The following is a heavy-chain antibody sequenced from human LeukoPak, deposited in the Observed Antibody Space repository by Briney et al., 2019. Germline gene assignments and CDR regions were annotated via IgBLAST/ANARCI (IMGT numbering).Heavy chain of an antibody. CDR3: ARGLYSSSWYYYFDY. D-gene: IGHD6-13*01. Sequence: SETLSLTCTVSGGSLSTYYWSWIRQPPGKGLEWMGYIYYSGSTNYNPSLKSRVTISVDTSKNQFSLKLRSVTAADTAVYYCARGLYSSSWYYYFDYWGQGTLVTVSS. CDR1: GGSLSTYY. J-gene: IGHJ4*02. V-gene: IGHV4-59*01. CDR2: IYYSGST.